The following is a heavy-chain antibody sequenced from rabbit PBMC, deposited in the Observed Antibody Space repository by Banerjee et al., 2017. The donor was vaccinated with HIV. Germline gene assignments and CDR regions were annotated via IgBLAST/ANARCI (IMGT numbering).Heavy chain of an antibody. J-gene: IGHJ4*01. CDR3: ARMLYYNYDDATYEYYFNL. V-gene: IGHV1S45*01. CDR1: GFSFSSSYY. CDR2: IVAGSSGST. Sequence: QEQLEESGGDLVQPEGSLTLTCTASGFSFSSSYYMCWVRQAPGKGLEWIGCIVAGSSGSTYYASWAKGRFTISKTSSTTVTLQMTSLTAADTATYFCARMLYYNYDDATYEYYFNLWGPGTLVTVS. D-gene: IGHD6-1*01.